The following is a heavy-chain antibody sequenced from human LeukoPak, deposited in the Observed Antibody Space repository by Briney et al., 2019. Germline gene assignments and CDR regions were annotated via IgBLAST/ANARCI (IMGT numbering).Heavy chain of an antibody. V-gene: IGHV1-2*02. J-gene: IGHJ3*02. CDR2: INTYSGGR. Sequence: ASVKVSCKASGYTFTGYYMHWVRQAPGQGLEWMGWINTYSGGRNYSQKFQGRVTMIRDTSISTAYMERSRLRSDDTAVYYCAGGYRYYYDSSGWGAFDIWGQGTMVTVPS. CDR1: GYTFTGYY. D-gene: IGHD3-22*01. CDR3: AGGYRYYYDSSGWGAFDI.